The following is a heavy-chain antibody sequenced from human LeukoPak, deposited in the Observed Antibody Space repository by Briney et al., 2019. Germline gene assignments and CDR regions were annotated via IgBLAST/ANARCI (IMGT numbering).Heavy chain of an antibody. CDR1: GGSISSYY. D-gene: IGHD1-26*01. Sequence: SSETLSLTCTVSGGSISSYYWSRIRQSPGKGLEWIGYIYDTGSTNYNPSLKSRVTMSVDTSKNQFSLKLSSVTAADTAVYYCARHRGGRFSGSYCDYWGQGTLVTVSS. CDR2: IYDTGST. V-gene: IGHV4-59*08. J-gene: IGHJ4*02. CDR3: ARHRGGRFSGSYCDY.